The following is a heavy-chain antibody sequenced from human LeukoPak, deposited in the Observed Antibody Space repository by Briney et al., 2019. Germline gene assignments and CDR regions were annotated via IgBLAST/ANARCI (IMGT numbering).Heavy chain of an antibody. D-gene: IGHD3-22*01. CDR2: ISSSGSTI. Sequence: GGSLRLSCAASGFTFSSYEMNWVRQAPGKGLEWVSYISSSGSTIYYADSVKGRFTISRDNSKNTLYLQMNSLRAEDTAVYYCATEGQYYDSSGYPTWTFDSWGQGTLVTVSS. J-gene: IGHJ4*02. CDR3: ATEGQYYDSSGYPTWTFDS. V-gene: IGHV3-48*03. CDR1: GFTFSSYE.